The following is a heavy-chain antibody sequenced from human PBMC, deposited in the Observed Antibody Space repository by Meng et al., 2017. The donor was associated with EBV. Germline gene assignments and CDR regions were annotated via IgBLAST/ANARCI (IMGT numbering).Heavy chain of an antibody. CDR1: GYTFTGYD. CDR2: INPNSGGT. V-gene: IGHV1-2*06. J-gene: IGHJ4*02. Sequence: QVQQGQSGAAVKKPWASVKVSCKASGYTFTGYDMHWVRQAPGQGLEWMGRINPNSGGTNYAQKFQGRVTMTRDTSISTAYMELSRLRSDDTAVYYCARVGIAVAGTGDYWGQGTRVTVSS. D-gene: IGHD6-19*01. CDR3: ARVGIAVAGTGDY.